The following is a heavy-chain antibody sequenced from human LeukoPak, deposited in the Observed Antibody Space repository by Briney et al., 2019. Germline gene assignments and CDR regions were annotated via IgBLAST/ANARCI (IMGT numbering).Heavy chain of an antibody. CDR1: GVSINTYF. J-gene: IGHJ5*02. CDR3: AQSLGASTWFGNWFDP. V-gene: IGHV4-59*05. D-gene: IGHD3-10*01. Sequence: SETLSLTCTVSGVSINTYFWSWIRQPPGKGLEWIGSIYYSGRTYYNPSLKSRLTISVDTPKNQFSLKLSSVTAADTAVYYCAQSLGASTWFGNWFDPWGQGTLVTVSS. CDR2: IYYSGRT.